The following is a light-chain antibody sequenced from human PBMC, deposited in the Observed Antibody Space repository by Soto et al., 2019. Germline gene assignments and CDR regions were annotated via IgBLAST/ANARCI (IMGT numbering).Light chain of an antibody. Sequence: DIQMTQSPSTLSASVGDRVTITCRASQSISTWLAWYQQKPGKAPKLLIYEASSLEGGVPSRFGGSGSGTLFNITISSLHPDDFATYYCQQYNTYPLTFGGGTKVDIK. V-gene: IGKV1-5*03. CDR1: QSISTW. CDR3: QQYNTYPLT. J-gene: IGKJ4*01. CDR2: EAS.